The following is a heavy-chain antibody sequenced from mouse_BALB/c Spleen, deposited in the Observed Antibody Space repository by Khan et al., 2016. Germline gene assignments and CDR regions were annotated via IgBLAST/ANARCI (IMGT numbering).Heavy chain of an antibody. J-gene: IGHJ2*01. D-gene: IGHD1-2*01. Sequence: EVQLQESGGGLVQPGGSMKLSCVASGFTFSSYWMSWVRQSPEKGLEWVAEIRLKSDNYATHYAESVKGKFTISRDDSKSRLYLQMNSLRAEATGSYSCTCTATEDYFDYWGQGNTLTVSS. CDR3: TCTATEDYFDY. V-gene: IGHV6-6*02. CDR2: IRLKSDNYAT. CDR1: GFTFSSYW.